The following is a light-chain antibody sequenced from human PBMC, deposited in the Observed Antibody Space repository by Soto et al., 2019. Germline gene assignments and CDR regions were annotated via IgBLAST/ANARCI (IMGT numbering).Light chain of an antibody. J-gene: IGKJ1*01. CDR2: KAS. Sequence: EIQMTQSPSTLSASVGDRVTITCLSSQSISSWLAWYQQKPGKAPKLLIYKASSLESGVPSRFSGGGSGTEFTLTISSLQPDDFATYYCQQYNSYSTFGQGTKVDIK. V-gene: IGKV1-5*03. CDR1: QSISSW. CDR3: QQYNSYST.